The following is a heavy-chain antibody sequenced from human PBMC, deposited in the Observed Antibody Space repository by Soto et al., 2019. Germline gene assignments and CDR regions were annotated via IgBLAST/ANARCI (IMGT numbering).Heavy chain of an antibody. CDR2: INPILSMS. D-gene: IGHD3-10*01. Sequence: GASVKVSCKASGYTFTSYYMNWVRQAPGLGLEWVGRINPILSMSNYAQKFQGRVTMTADKSTSTAYMELRSLRFEDTAIYYCATSYGSGYRAFDYWGQGALVTVSS. J-gene: IGHJ4*02. CDR1: GYTFTSYY. V-gene: IGHV1-69*02. CDR3: ATSYGSGYRAFDY.